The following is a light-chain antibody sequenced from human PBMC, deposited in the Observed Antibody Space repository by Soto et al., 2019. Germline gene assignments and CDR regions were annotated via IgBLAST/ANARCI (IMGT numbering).Light chain of an antibody. CDR3: HHYNRSPIFT. CDR2: DAY. Sequence: EIVLTQSPGTLSLSPGDRATLSCRASQSISSNYLAWYQQRPGQAPRLLMYDAYSRAAGIPDRFSGSGSGTDFTLTISRLEPEDFAVFYCHHYNRSPIFTFGPGTKVDIK. V-gene: IGKV3-20*01. CDR1: QSISSNY. J-gene: IGKJ3*01.